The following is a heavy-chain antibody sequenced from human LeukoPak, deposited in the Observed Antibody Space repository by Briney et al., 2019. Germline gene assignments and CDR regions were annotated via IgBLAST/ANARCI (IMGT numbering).Heavy chain of an antibody. D-gene: IGHD2/OR15-2a*01. CDR3: ARDVIYYYGMDV. J-gene: IGHJ6*02. V-gene: IGHV1-8*01. CDR1: GYTFTSYD. CDR2: MNPNSGNT. Sequence: GASVKVSCKASGYTFTSYDINWVRQATGQGLEWMGWMNPNSGNTGYAQKFQGRVTMTRNTSISTAYMELSSLRSEDTAVYYCARDVIYYYGMDVWGQGTTVTVSS.